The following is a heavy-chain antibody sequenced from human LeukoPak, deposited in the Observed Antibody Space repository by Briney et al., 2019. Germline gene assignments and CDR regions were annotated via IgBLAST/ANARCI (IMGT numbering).Heavy chain of an antibody. J-gene: IGHJ4*02. Sequence: GGSLRLSCAASGSTFSSYVMAWVRQAPGKGLEWVSSISGSGDRTHYVDSVRGRFTISRDNSKNTLYLQMNSLRAEDTAVYYCAKEQWFGELLTCDYWGQGTLVTVSS. CDR1: GSTFSSYV. V-gene: IGHV3-23*01. CDR2: ISGSGDRT. CDR3: AKEQWFGELLTCDY. D-gene: IGHD3-10*01.